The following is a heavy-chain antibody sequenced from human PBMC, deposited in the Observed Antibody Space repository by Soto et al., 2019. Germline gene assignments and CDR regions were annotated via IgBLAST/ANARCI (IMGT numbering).Heavy chain of an antibody. CDR2: IYYSGST. CDR3: ARAGNGNWFDP. Sequence: SETLSLTCTVSGGSISIYYWSWIRQPPGKGLEWIGYIYYSGSTNYNPSLKSRVTISVDTSKNQFSLKLSSVTAADTAVYYCARAGNGNWFDPWGQGTLVTVSS. D-gene: IGHD2-8*01. J-gene: IGHJ5*02. CDR1: GGSISIYY. V-gene: IGHV4-59*01.